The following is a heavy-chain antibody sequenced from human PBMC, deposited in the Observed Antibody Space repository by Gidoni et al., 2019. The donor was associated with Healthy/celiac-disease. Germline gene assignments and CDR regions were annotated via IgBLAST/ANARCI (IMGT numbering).Heavy chain of an antibody. CDR1: GYTFTGYY. V-gene: IGHV1-2*02. D-gene: IGHD3-10*01. Sequence: QVQLVQSGAEVKKPGASVQVSCTASGYTFTGYYMHWVRQAPGQGLEWMGWINPNSGGTNYAQKFQGRVTMTRDTSISTAYMELSRLRSDDTAVYYCARDLHYYGSGSYYLPPAGMDVWGQGTTVTVSS. CDR2: INPNSGGT. CDR3: ARDLHYYGSGSYYLPPAGMDV. J-gene: IGHJ6*02.